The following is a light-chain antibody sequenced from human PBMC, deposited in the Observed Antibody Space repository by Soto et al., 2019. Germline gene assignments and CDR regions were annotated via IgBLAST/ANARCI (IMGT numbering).Light chain of an antibody. Sequence: EIVMTQSPATLSVSPGERATLSCRASQSVSSNLAWYQQKPGQAPRLLIYGASTRATGIPARFSGSGSGTECTLTISSLQSEDFAVYYCQQYNNWPYPFGQGTKLEIK. CDR1: QSVSSN. V-gene: IGKV3-15*01. J-gene: IGKJ2*01. CDR3: QQYNNWPYP. CDR2: GAS.